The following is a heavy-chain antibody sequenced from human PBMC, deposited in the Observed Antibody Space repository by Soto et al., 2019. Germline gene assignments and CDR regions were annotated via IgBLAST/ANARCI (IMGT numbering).Heavy chain of an antibody. V-gene: IGHV5-10-1*01. CDR2: IDPSDSYT. CDR1: GYSFTSYW. D-gene: IGHD3-22*01. Sequence: GESLKISCKGSGYSFTSYWISWVRQMPGKGLEWMGRIDPSDSYTNYSPSFQGHVTISADKSISTAYLQWSSLKASDTAMYYCARQPDYYDSSGYYYVGDYWGQGTLVTVSS. J-gene: IGHJ4*02. CDR3: ARQPDYYDSSGYYYVGDY.